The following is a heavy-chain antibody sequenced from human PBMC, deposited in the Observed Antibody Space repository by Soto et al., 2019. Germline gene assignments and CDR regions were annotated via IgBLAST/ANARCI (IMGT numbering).Heavy chain of an antibody. Sequence: QVQLVESGGGVVQPGKSLRLSCAASGITFSNYGMHWVRQAPGKGLEWVAVIWYNGNNKYNADSVNGRFTVSRDNSKNTLYRQMNSLRVEDTAVYYCARDRAYCGGDCPYYYGLDVWGQGTTFTVSS. CDR3: ARDRAYCGGDCPYYYGLDV. CDR1: GITFSNYG. D-gene: IGHD2-21*02. V-gene: IGHV3-33*01. J-gene: IGHJ6*02. CDR2: IWYNGNNK.